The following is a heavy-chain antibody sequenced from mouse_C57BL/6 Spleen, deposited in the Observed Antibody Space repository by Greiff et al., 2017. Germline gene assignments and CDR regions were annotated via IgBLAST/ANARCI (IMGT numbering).Heavy chain of an antibody. CDR2: ISDGGSYT. J-gene: IGHJ4*01. V-gene: IGHV5-4*01. CDR1: GFTFSSYA. CDR3: ASDYYGNYVGYAMGD. Sequence: EVHLVESGGGLVKPGGSLKLSCAASGFTFSSYAMSWVRQTPEKRLEWVATISDGGSYTYYPDNVKGRFTISRDNAKNNLYLQLSHLKSEDTAMYYCASDYYGNYVGYAMGDWGQGTSVTVSS. D-gene: IGHD2-1*01.